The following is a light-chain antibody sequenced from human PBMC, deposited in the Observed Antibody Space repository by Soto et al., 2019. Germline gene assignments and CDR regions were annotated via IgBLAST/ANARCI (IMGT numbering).Light chain of an antibody. CDR1: QGIISY. V-gene: IGKV1-27*01. CDR3: QKYDSALQGFT. Sequence: DIQMTQAPSSRSASVGDRVTMTCRASQGIISYLAWYQQKPGKVPKLLIYAVSTLQSGVPSRFSGSGSGTDFTLTISSLQPEDVATYYCQKYDSALQGFTLGPGTRVDIK. J-gene: IGKJ3*01. CDR2: AVS.